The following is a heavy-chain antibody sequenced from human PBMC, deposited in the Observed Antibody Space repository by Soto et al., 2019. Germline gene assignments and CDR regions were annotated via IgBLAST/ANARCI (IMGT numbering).Heavy chain of an antibody. CDR1: GFTFSSYS. D-gene: IGHD6-6*01. Sequence: PGGSLRLSCAASGFTFSSYSMNWVRQAPGKGLEWVSYISSSSSTIYYADSVKGRFTISRDNAKNSLYPQMNSLRDEDTAVYYCARLLSIAARRLYWGQGTLVTVSS. J-gene: IGHJ4*02. V-gene: IGHV3-48*02. CDR2: ISSSSSTI. CDR3: ARLLSIAARRLY.